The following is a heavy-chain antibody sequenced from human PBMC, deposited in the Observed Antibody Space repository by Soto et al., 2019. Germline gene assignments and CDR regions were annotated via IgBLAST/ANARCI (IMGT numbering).Heavy chain of an antibody. V-gene: IGHV3-23*01. CDR1: GFPFSTYA. D-gene: IGHD2-15*01. J-gene: IGHJ5*02. Sequence: GASLRLSSETSGFPFSTYAMTWVRQVPGKGLEWVSTTSNGGNTEFAESVRGRFTVFRDNSKNTIYLQMSSLRTEDSAIYFCARDFRPGLIVPTKSGFDPWGQGT. CDR3: ARDFRPGLIVPTKSGFDP. CDR2: TSNGGNT.